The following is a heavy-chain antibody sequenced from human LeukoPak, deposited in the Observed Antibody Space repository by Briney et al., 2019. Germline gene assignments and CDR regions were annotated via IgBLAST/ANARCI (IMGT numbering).Heavy chain of an antibody. CDR1: GFTFRDYY. CDR3: AKAPASPSDSRTWGRDCLDY. Sequence: GGSLRLSCAASGFTFRDYYMGWIRQAPGKGLESISYISDSGSTINYADSVKGRFTVSRDNAENSLYLQMNSLRAEDTAVYYCAKAPASPSDSRTWGRDCLDYCGQGALVTVSS. J-gene: IGHJ4*02. V-gene: IGHV3-11*01. D-gene: IGHD6-13*01. CDR2: ISDSGSTI.